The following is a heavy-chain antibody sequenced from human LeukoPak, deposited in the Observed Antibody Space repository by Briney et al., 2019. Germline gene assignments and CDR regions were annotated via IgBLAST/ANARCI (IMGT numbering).Heavy chain of an antibody. V-gene: IGHV3-7*01. Sequence: GGSLRLSCAASGFSFSRYWMSWVRQAPGKGLEWVANIKQDGSEKYYVDSVKGRFTISRDNAKNSLYLQMNSLRAEDTAIYYCARDLRIVSGSYLDYWGQGTLVTVSS. CDR2: IKQDGSEK. D-gene: IGHD1-26*01. CDR1: GFSFSRYW. J-gene: IGHJ4*02. CDR3: ARDLRIVSGSYLDY.